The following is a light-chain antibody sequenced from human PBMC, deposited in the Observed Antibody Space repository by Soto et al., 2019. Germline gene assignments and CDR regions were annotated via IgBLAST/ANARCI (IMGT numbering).Light chain of an antibody. CDR1: QTISTL. V-gene: IGKV1-5*03. J-gene: IGKJ1*01. CDR3: HQYNTCPWT. Sequence: DIQMTQSPSTLSAAVGDRVTITCRASQTISTLLAWYQQRPGKAPNLLIYNASSLETGVPSRFSGSGSGTEFTLTISSLQPDDFATYFCHQYNTCPWTFGQGTKVEVK. CDR2: NAS.